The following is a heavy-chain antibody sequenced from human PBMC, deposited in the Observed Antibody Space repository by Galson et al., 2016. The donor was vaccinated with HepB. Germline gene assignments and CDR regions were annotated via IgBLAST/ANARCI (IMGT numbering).Heavy chain of an antibody. CDR2: IYYSGST. CDR3: ARRNNDAAFDI. Sequence: CTVSGGSISSGAYYWSWIRQPPGKGLEWIGHIYYSGSTYYKPSLKSRVTISVDTSKNQFSLKLSSVTAADTAVYYCARRNNDAAFDIWGQGTMVTVSS. CDR1: GGSISSGAYY. V-gene: IGHV4-30-4*08. J-gene: IGHJ3*02. D-gene: IGHD1/OR15-1a*01.